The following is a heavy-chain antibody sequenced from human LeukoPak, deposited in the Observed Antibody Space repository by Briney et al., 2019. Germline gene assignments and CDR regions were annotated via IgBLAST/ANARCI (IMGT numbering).Heavy chain of an antibody. D-gene: IGHD4-11*01. J-gene: IGHJ4*02. Sequence: ASVRVSCKASGYPFTSFGISWVRQAPGQELEWMGWISGYNGKTKYADNLQCRDTMTTDTYTSTAYMELGSLRSDDMAVYYCARDRVYDYSNPRGFDYWGQGTLVTVSS. CDR1: GYPFTSFG. V-gene: IGHV1-18*03. CDR3: ARDRVYDYSNPRGFDY. CDR2: ISGYNGKT.